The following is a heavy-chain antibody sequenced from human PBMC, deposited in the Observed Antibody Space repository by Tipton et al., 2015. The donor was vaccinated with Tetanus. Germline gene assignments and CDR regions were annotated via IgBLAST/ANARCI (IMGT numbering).Heavy chain of an antibody. D-gene: IGHD6-19*01. J-gene: IGHJ6*02. CDR2: IIPNRGST. V-gene: IGHV1-2*04. Sequence: QVQLVQSGAEVKKPGASVKVSCKASGYTFTGYYMHWVRQAPGQGLEWMGRIIPNRGSTYYAQKFQGWVTMTRDTSISTAYMELSRLRSDDTAVYYCARALYPSGYGSGWYRYYYGMDVWGQGTTVTVSS. CDR3: ARALYPSGYGSGWYRYYYGMDV. CDR1: GYTFTGYY.